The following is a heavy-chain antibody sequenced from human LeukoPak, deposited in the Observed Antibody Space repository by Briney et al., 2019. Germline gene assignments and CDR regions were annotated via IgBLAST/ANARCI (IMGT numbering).Heavy chain of an antibody. V-gene: IGHV4-34*01. CDR3: ARGGGERGYYFDY. CDR2: INHSGST. CDR1: GGSFSGYY. J-gene: IGHJ4*02. D-gene: IGHD3-16*01. Sequence: SETLSLTCAVHGGSFSGYYWSWIRQPPGKGLEWIGEINHSGSTDYNPSLKSRVTISVDTSKSQFSLKLSSVTAADTAVYYCARGGGERGYYFDYWGQGTLVTVSS.